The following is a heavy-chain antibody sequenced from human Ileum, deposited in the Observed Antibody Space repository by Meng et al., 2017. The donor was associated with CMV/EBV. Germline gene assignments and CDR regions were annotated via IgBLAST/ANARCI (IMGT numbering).Heavy chain of an antibody. CDR2: LCHDGHT. J-gene: IGHJ4*01. D-gene: IGHD7-27*01. V-gene: IGHV4-59*01. Sequence: QVQLQASGPRLVSPSATLSLTCTVSDGSISPYCCNWIRQSPVMGLEWVGFLCHDGHTHSNPSLKSRLAMSIDTSKSQISLRLMSVTAADTAIYYCARWGNAVRGFDYWGRGVLVTVSS. CDR1: DGSISPYC. CDR3: ARWGNAVRGFDY.